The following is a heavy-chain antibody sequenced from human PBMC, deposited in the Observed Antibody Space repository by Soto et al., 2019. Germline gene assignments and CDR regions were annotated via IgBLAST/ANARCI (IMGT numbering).Heavy chain of an antibody. Sequence: GGSLRLSCAASGFTFSSYGMHWVRQAPGKGLEWVAVIWYDGSNKYYADSVKGRFTISRDNSKNTLYLQMNSLRAEDTAVYYCARDSMSGWSAAAGTGRYGMDVWGQGTTVTVSS. CDR3: ARDSMSGWSAAAGTGRYGMDV. D-gene: IGHD6-13*01. CDR2: IWYDGSNK. V-gene: IGHV3-33*01. CDR1: GFTFSSYG. J-gene: IGHJ6*02.